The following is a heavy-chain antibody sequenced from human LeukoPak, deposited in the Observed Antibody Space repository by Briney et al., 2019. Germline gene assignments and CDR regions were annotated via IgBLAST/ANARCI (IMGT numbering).Heavy chain of an antibody. D-gene: IGHD3-10*01. J-gene: IGHJ4*02. CDR3: AKEGSGSHFDY. Sequence: GGSLRLSCAASGFTFSSYAISWGRHAPGEGREWVSAISGSGGSTYYADSVKGRFTISRDNSKNTLYLQMNSLRAEDTAVYYCAKEGSGSHFDYWGQGTLATVSS. V-gene: IGHV3-23*01. CDR2: ISGSGGST. CDR1: GFTFSSYA.